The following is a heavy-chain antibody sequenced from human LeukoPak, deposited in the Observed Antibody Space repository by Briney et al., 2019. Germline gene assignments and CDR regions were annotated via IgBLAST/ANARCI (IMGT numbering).Heavy chain of an antibody. D-gene: IGHD1-26*01. CDR2: ISSNGGST. V-gene: IGHV3-64*01. Sequence: PGGSLRLSCAASGFTFSSCAMHWVRQAPGKGLEYVSAISSNGGSTYYANSVKGRFTISRDNSKNTLYLQMGSLRAEDMAVYYCARDSIVGATSTFDYWGQGTLVTASS. CDR3: ARDSIVGATSTFDY. CDR1: GFTFSSCA. J-gene: IGHJ4*02.